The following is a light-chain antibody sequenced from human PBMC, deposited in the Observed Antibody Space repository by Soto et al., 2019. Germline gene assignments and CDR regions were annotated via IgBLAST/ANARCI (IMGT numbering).Light chain of an antibody. J-gene: IGKJ4*01. CDR3: KKRKNWPQP. CDR2: DAS. Sequence: EIVLTQSPATLSLSPGERASLSCRASQSVSSYLAWYQQKPGQAPRLLICDASNRATGIPARFSGSGSGTTFPLTIRTLGPKDFEFYYCKKRKNWPQPLGGGTKVDIK. V-gene: IGKV3-11*01. CDR1: QSVSSY.